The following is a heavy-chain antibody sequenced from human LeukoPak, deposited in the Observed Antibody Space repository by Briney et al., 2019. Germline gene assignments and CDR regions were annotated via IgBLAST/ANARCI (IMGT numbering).Heavy chain of an antibody. CDR2: ISGNGDRT. CDR1: GFPFSSHA. V-gene: IGHV3-23*01. D-gene: IGHD2-15*01. J-gene: IGHJ4*02. Sequence: PGGSLRLSCVASGFPFSSHAINWVRQGPGKVLEWVSGISGNGDRTHYADSVKGRFTISRDNAKNTLYLQMNSLGDDDTAVYYCAKDQRYCSGGTCSPPYYFDYWGQGAQVTVSS. CDR3: AKDQRYCSGGTCSPPYYFDY.